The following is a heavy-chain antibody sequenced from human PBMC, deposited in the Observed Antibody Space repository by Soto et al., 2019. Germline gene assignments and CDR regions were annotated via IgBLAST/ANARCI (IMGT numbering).Heavy chain of an antibody. CDR2: MHTGGNEK. D-gene: IGHD3-9*01. J-gene: IGHJ4*02. CDR3: ARDADTTGHYSHFDL. Sequence: QVQLVESGGGVVQPGGSLRLSCAASGFTFSYYGFHWVRQAPGKGLEWVAVMHTGGNEKYHVDSVKGRFTVSRDDSRNMVYLEMNGLRAEDTAEYFCARDADTTGHYSHFDLWGRGALVAVS. V-gene: IGHV3-33*08. CDR1: GFTFSYYG.